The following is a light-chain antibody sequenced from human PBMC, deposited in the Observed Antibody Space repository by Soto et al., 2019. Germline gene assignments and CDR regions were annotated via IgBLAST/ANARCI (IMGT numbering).Light chain of an antibody. CDR1: QSVSRY. Sequence: EIVLTQSPATLSLSPGERATLSCRASQSVSRYLAWYQQKPGQAPRLLIYDASNRATGIPGRFSGSGSGTDFTLTISRLEPEDFAVYYCQQRSNWPPITFGQGTRLEIK. V-gene: IGKV3-11*01. CDR3: QQRSNWPPIT. CDR2: DAS. J-gene: IGKJ5*01.